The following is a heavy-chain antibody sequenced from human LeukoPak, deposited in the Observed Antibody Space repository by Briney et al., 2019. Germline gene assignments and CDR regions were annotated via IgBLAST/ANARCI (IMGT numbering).Heavy chain of an antibody. V-gene: IGHV5-10-1*01. J-gene: IGHJ4*02. Sequence: GESLKISCRGSGYIFTSYWISWVHQMPGKGLEWMGRIDPSDSYTNYSPSFQGHVTISADKSISTAYLQWSSLKASDTTMYYCARRNYYDSSGYYGYWGQGTLVTVSS. D-gene: IGHD3-22*01. CDR1: GYIFTSYW. CDR3: ARRNYYDSSGYYGY. CDR2: IDPSDSYT.